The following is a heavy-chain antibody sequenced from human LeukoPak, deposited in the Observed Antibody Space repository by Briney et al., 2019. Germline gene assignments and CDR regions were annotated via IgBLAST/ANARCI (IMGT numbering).Heavy chain of an antibody. Sequence: GGSLRLSCAASGFTFSSYSMNWLRRAPGKGLEWVSSISRTSSSIYYADSVKGRFTISRDNAKNSLYLQMNSLRAEDTAVYYCARDYYGDYFFDYWGQGTLVTVSS. CDR2: ISRTSSSI. CDR3: ARDYYGDYFFDY. J-gene: IGHJ4*02. CDR1: GFTFSSYS. V-gene: IGHV3-21*01. D-gene: IGHD4-17*01.